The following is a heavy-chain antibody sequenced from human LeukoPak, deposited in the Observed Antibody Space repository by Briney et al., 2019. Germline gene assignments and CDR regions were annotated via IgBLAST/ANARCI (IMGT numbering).Heavy chain of an antibody. CDR2: ISYDGSNK. D-gene: IGHD6-13*01. J-gene: IGHJ4*02. CDR3: ARDEIRWVGIAAAGTFDY. V-gene: IGHV3-30-3*01. Sequence: GGSLRLSCAASGFTFSSYAMHWVRQAPGKGLEWVAVISYDGSNKYYADSVKGRFTISRDNSKNTLYLQMNSLRAEDTAVYYCARDEIRWVGIAAAGTFDYWGQGTLVTVSS. CDR1: GFTFSSYA.